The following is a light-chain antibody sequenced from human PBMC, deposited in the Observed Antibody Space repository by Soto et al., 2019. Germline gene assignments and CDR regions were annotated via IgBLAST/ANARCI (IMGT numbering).Light chain of an antibody. Sequence: QSALTQPRSVSGSPGQSVTISCTGTSSDVGGYNYVSWYQPHPGKAPKLMIYDVXXXXXXXXXXXXXSKSGNTASLTISGXXXXDXXXXXXCSYAGSYTFEEVFGGGTQLTVL. CDR2: DVX. J-gene: IGLJ2*01. CDR3: CSYAGSYTFEEV. V-gene: IGLV2-11*01. CDR1: SSDVGGYNY.